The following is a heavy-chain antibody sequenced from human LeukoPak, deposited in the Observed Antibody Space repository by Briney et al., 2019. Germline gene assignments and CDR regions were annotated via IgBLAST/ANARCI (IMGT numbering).Heavy chain of an antibody. CDR1: GFTFDDYA. D-gene: IGHD3-10*01. Sequence: PGGSLRLSCAASGFTFDDYAMHWVREAPGKGLEWVSGISWNSGSIGYADSVKGRFTISRDNAKNSLYLQMNSLRAEDTALYYCAKDMGWFGESSFDYWGQGTLVTVSS. CDR3: AKDMGWFGESSFDY. CDR2: ISWNSGSI. J-gene: IGHJ4*02. V-gene: IGHV3-9*01.